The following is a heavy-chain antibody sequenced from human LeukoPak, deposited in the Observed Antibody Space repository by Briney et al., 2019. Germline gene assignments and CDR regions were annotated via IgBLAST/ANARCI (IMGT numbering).Heavy chain of an antibody. V-gene: IGHV3-74*01. CDR2: INTDGSST. Sequence: GGSLRLSCAASGCTFSSYWMYWVRQAPGKGLVWVSRINTDGSSTSYADSVKGRFSTSRDNAKNTLDLQMNSLRADDTAVYYCARQTGPTTTGGYYFDHWDQGTLVTVSS. CDR3: ARQTGPTTTGGYYFDH. J-gene: IGHJ4*02. D-gene: IGHD1-26*01. CDR1: GCTFSSYW.